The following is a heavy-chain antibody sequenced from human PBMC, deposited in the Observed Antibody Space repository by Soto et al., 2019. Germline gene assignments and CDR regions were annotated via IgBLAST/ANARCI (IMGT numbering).Heavy chain of an antibody. CDR3: ARLTIVGATLYRFDY. CDR1: GGSFIGYY. CDR2: INHSGST. D-gene: IGHD1-26*01. J-gene: IGHJ4*02. Sequence: SETLSLTCAVYGGSFIGYYWSWIRQPPGKGLEWIGEINHSGSTNYNPSLKSRVTISVDTSKNQFSLRLSSVTAADTAVYYCARLTIVGATLYRFDYWGQGILVTVSS. V-gene: IGHV4-34*01.